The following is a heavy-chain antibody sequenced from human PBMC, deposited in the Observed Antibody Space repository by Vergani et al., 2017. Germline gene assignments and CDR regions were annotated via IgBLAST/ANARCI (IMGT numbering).Heavy chain of an antibody. Sequence: QVQLQQWGAGLLTPSDTLSLTCAVFGGSFSGYYWSWIRQPPGQGLEWIGEIIHSGSTNYNPSFKSRVTISVDTPKIQFSLKLSSVTAADTAVYYCARGGRLVTLGAEGAFDIWGQGTMVTVSS. D-gene: IGHD2-21*02. CDR3: ARGGRLVTLGAEGAFDI. CDR1: GGSFSGYY. J-gene: IGHJ3*02. CDR2: IIHSGST. V-gene: IGHV4-34*01.